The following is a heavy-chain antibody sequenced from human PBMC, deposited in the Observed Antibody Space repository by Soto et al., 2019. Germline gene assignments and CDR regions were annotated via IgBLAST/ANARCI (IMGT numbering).Heavy chain of an antibody. CDR2: ISGTTGHA. Sequence: EVQILESGGGLVQPGGSLRLSCAASGFPFSNYAMAWVRQAPGKGLEWVSAISGTTGHAFYADSVKDRFTISRDNSKNTLYLPMDSLRADDTAVYYCARAPSEYIWGSYLRYYEYWGQGTLVTVSS. CDR1: GFPFSNYA. CDR3: ARAPSEYIWGSYLRYYEY. J-gene: IGHJ4*02. V-gene: IGHV3-23*01. D-gene: IGHD3-16*01.